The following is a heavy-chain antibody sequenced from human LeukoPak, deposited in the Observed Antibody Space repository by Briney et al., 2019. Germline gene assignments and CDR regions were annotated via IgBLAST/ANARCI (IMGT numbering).Heavy chain of an antibody. Sequence: PSETLSLTCTVSGGSISSSSYYWGWIRQPPGKGLEWIGSIYYSGSTYYNPSLKSRVTISVDTSKNQFSLKLSSVTAADTAVYYCARVNYGDYRGVDYWGQGTLVTVSS. J-gene: IGHJ4*02. D-gene: IGHD4-17*01. V-gene: IGHV4-39*07. CDR1: GGSISSSSYY. CDR2: IYYSGST. CDR3: ARVNYGDYRGVDY.